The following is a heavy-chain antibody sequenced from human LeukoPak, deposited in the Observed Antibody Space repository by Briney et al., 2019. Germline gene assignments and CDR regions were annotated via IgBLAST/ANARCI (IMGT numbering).Heavy chain of an antibody. CDR1: GYTFGDYY. D-gene: IGHD6-6*01. V-gene: IGHV1-2*06. CDR3: ARGQLVNDWFDP. CDR2: INPNSGGT. Sequence: RASVTVSCKASGYTFGDYYIHWVRQAPGQGLEWMGRINPNSGGTNFAQNFQGRVTMTRDTSISTAYMELSTLTSDDTAVYYCARGQLVNDWFDPWGQGTLVTVSS. J-gene: IGHJ5*02.